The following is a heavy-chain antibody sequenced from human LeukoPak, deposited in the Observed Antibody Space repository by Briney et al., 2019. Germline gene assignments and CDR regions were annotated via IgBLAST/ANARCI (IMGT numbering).Heavy chain of an antibody. CDR1: GGTFSSYA. CDR2: IITHLGIA. D-gene: IGHD3-10*01. V-gene: IGHV1-69*04. CDR3: ARRNWDYYGSGSYCYWFDP. Sequence: SVKVSCKASGGTFSSYAISWVRQAPGQGLEWMGRIITHLGIANYAQKSQGRVTITADKSTSTAYMELSSLRSEDTAVYYCARRNWDYYGSGSYCYWFDPWGQGTLVTVSS. J-gene: IGHJ5*02.